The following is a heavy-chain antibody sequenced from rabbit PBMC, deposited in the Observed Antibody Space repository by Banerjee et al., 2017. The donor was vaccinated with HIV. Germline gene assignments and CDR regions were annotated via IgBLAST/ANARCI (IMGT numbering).Heavy chain of an antibody. Sequence: QSLVESGGDLVKPGASLTLTCTASGFSFTSSDYMCWVRQAPGKGLEWIACIYTGSSGSTYYASWAKGRFTISKTSSTTVTLQMTSLTAADTATYFCARNYGTGSYDLWGPGTLVTVS. CDR2: IYTGSSGST. CDR3: ARNYGTGSYDL. J-gene: IGHJ4*01. D-gene: IGHD7-1*01. CDR1: GFSFTSSDY. V-gene: IGHV1S40*01.